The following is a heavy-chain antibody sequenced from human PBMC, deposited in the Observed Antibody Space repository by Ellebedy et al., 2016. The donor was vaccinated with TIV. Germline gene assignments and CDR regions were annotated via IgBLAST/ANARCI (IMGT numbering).Heavy chain of an antibody. V-gene: IGHV3-48*02. J-gene: IGHJ4*02. CDR2: IRSSTNSI. Sequence: GESLKISXAASGFTFSTYSMNWVRQAPGKGLEWVAFIRSSTNSISYADSVKGRFTISRDDAENSLYLQMNSLRDEDTAVYYCARGGAGFDSMNRELSFDSWGQGTLATVSS. D-gene: IGHD1-26*01. CDR1: GFTFSTYS. CDR3: ARGGAGFDSMNRELSFDS.